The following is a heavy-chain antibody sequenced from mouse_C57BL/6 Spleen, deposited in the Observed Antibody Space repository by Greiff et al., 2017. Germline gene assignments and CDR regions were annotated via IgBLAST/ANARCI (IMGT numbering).Heavy chain of an antibody. CDR3: ARWGNYDYYAMDY. D-gene: IGHD2-1*01. CDR1: GYSFTGYY. J-gene: IGHJ4*01. CDR2: INPSTGGT. Sequence: EVQGVESGPELVKPGASVKISCKASGYSFTGYYMNWVKQSPEKSLEWIGEINPSTGGTTYNQKFKAKATLTVDKSSSTAYMQLKSLTSEDSAVYYCARWGNYDYYAMDYWGQGTSVTVSS. V-gene: IGHV1-42*01.